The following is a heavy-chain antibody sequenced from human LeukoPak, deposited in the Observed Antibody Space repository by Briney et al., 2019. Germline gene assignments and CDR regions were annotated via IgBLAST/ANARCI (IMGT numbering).Heavy chain of an antibody. CDR2: IIPIFGTA. CDR1: GGTFSSYA. V-gene: IGHV1-69*05. CDR3: ARDLGGYSYGTDY. D-gene: IGHD5-18*01. Sequence: ASVKVSCKASGGTFSSYAISWVRQAPGQGLEWVGRIIPIFGTANYAQKFQGRVTITTDESTSTAYMELSSLRSEDTAVYYCARDLGGYSYGTDYWGQGTLVTVSS. J-gene: IGHJ4*02.